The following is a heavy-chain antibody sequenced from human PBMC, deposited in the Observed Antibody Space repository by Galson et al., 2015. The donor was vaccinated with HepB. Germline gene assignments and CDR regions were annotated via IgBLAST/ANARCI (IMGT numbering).Heavy chain of an antibody. V-gene: IGHV3-15*01. D-gene: IGHD2-15*01. J-gene: IGHJ4*02. CDR3: TTDHSPKWGSGSCFFY. CDR2: IKSRTDDGTT. CDR1: GFTFNYAW. Sequence: SLRLSCAASGFTFNYAWMSWVRQAPGKGLEWVGRIKSRTDDGTTDYAAPVKGRFTISRDDSKNTLYLQMNGLKTEDTAVYYCTTDHSPKWGSGSCFFYWGQGTLVTVSS.